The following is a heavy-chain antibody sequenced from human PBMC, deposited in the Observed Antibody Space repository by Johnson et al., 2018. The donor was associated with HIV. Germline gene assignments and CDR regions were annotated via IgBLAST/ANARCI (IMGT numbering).Heavy chain of an antibody. J-gene: IGHJ3*02. CDR1: GFTFSSYA. CDR3: ARALCSGGYFAFDI. D-gene: IGHD2-15*01. CDR2: ISYDGSNK. V-gene: IGHV3-30-3*01. Sequence: QVQLVESGGGLVQPGGSLRLSCAASGFTFSSYAMHWVRQAPGKGLEWVAVISYDGSNKYYADSVKGRFTISRDNSKNTLYLQMNSLRAEDTTVYYCARALCSGGYFAFDIWGQGTMVTVSS.